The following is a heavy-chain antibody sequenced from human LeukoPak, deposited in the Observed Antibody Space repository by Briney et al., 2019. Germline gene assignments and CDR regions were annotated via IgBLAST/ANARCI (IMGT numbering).Heavy chain of an antibody. CDR3: ARSRSVAGYYFDY. D-gene: IGHD6-19*01. Sequence: ASVKVSCKASGYTFAGYYMHWVRQAPGQGLEWMGWINPNSGGTNYAQKFQGWVTMTRDTSISTAYMELSRLRSDDTAVYYCARSRSVAGYYFDYWGQGTLVTVSS. CDR1: GYTFAGYY. J-gene: IGHJ4*02. V-gene: IGHV1-2*04. CDR2: INPNSGGT.